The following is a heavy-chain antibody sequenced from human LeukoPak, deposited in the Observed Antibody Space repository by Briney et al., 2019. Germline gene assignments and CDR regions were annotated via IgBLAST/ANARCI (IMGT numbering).Heavy chain of an antibody. J-gene: IGHJ2*01. V-gene: IGHV4-59*01. Sequence: SETLSLTCTVSGGSISSYYWSWIRQPPGKGLEWIGYIYYSGSTNYNPSLKSRVTISVDTSKNQFSPKLSSVTAADTAVYYCARDLLVGPNGYWYFDLWGRGTLVTVSS. CDR2: IYYSGST. D-gene: IGHD2-2*01. CDR3: ARDLLVGPNGYWYFDL. CDR1: GGSISSYY.